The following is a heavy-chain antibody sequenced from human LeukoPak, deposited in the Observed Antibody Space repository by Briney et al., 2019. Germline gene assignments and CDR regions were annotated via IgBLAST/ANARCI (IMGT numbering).Heavy chain of an antibody. CDR1: GFTFSSYE. Sequence: GGSLRLSCAASGFTFSSYEMNWVRQAPGKGLEWLSHISTSSNTIHYANSVEGRFTISRDDAKNSLYLQMNSLRVEDTALYFCARDATTAVGWVYMDVWGKGTTVTISS. D-gene: IGHD1-1*01. J-gene: IGHJ6*03. CDR3: ARDATTAVGWVYMDV. V-gene: IGHV3-48*03. CDR2: ISTSSNTI.